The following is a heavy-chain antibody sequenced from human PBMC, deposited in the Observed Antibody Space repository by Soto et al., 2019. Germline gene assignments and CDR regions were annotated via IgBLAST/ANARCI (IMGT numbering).Heavy chain of an antibody. CDR3: ARGLRSSSPDNYYYYMDV. CDR1: GYTFTSYD. Sequence: ASVKVSCKASGYTFTSYDINWVRQATGQGLEWMGWMNPNSGNTGYAQKFQGRVTMTRNTSISTAYMELSSLRSEDTAVYYCARGLRSSSPDNYYYYMDVWGKGTTVTVSS. J-gene: IGHJ6*03. CDR2: MNPNSGNT. D-gene: IGHD6-6*01. V-gene: IGHV1-8*02.